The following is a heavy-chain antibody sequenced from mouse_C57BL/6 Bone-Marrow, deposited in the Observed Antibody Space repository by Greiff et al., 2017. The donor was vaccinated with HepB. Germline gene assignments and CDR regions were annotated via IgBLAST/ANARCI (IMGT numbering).Heavy chain of an antibody. CDR3: AGGTATWFAY. V-gene: IGHV1-81*01. J-gene: IGHJ3*01. CDR2: IYPRSGNT. D-gene: IGHD3-3*01. Sequence: VQLQQSGAELARPGASVKLSCKASGYTFTSYGISWVKQRTGQGLEWIGEIYPRSGNTYYNEKFKGKATLTADKSSSTAYMELRSLPSEDSAVYFCAGGTATWFAYWGQGTLVTVSA. CDR1: GYTFTSYG.